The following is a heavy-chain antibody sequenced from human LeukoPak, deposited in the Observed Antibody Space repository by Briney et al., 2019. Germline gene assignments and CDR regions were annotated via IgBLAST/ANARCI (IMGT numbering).Heavy chain of an antibody. Sequence: PGGSLRLSCAASGFTFSSYAMSWVRQAPGKGLEWVSAISGSGGSTYYADSVKGRFTISRDNSKNTLYLQMNSLGAEDTAIYYCAKDRWPYDRDDAFDIWGQGTMVTVSS. J-gene: IGHJ3*02. CDR1: GFTFSSYA. V-gene: IGHV3-23*01. CDR3: AKDRWPYDRDDAFDI. CDR2: ISGSGGST. D-gene: IGHD3-22*01.